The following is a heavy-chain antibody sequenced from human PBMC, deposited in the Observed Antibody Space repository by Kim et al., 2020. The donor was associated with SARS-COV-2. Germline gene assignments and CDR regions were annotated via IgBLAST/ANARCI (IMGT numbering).Heavy chain of an antibody. CDR1: GYTFTSYG. CDR3: ARYYYDTSGYNMHFDY. J-gene: IGHJ4*02. CDR2: ISAYNGYT. Sequence: ASVKVSCKASGYTFTSYGISWVRQAPGQGLEWMGWISAYNGYTNYAQKLQDRVTMTTDTSTTTAYMELRSLRSDDTAVYYCARYYYDTSGYNMHFDYWGQGTLVTVSS. D-gene: IGHD3-22*01. V-gene: IGHV1-18*01.